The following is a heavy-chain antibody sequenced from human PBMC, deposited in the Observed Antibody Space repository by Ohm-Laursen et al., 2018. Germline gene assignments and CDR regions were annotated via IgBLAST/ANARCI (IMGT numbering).Heavy chain of an antibody. Sequence: SQTLSLTCAVYGGSFSGYYWSWIRQPPGKGLEWIGEINHSGRTNYNSSLKSRVTISVDTSKNQFSLKLSSVTAADTAVYYCARGGFWSGYRSPYYYGMDVWGQGTTVTVSS. CDR1: GGSFSGYY. V-gene: IGHV4-34*01. CDR2: INHSGRT. D-gene: IGHD3-3*01. J-gene: IGHJ6*02. CDR3: ARGGFWSGYRSPYYYGMDV.